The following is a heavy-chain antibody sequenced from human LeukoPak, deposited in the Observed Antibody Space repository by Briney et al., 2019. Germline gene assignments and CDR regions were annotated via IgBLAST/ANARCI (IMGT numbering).Heavy chain of an antibody. CDR1: GGSISSDY. Sequence: SETLSLTCPLAGGSISSDYCSWIRQPPGKGLEWIGYLYYSGSTNYNPSLKSRVTISVDTSKNQFSLKLSAVTAADTLVFSFARQKGRCSSSSCYAAFDYWGQGTLVTVSS. CDR3: ARQKGRCSSSSCYAAFDY. CDR2: LYYSGST. D-gene: IGHD2-2*01. J-gene: IGHJ4*02. V-gene: IGHV4-59*08.